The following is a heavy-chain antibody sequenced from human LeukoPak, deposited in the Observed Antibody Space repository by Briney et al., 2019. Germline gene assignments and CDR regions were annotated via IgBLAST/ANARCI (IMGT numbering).Heavy chain of an antibody. D-gene: IGHD5-18*01. CDR2: IIPIFGTA. Sequence: SVKVSCKAPGGTFSSYAISWVRQAPGQGLEWMGGIIPIFGTANYAQKFQGRVTITADESTSTAYMELSSLRSEDTALYYCARGLEIGYSYGFKSYYYYGMDVWGQGTTVTVSS. CDR1: GGTFSSYA. CDR3: ARGLEIGYSYGFKSYYYYGMDV. J-gene: IGHJ6*02. V-gene: IGHV1-69*01.